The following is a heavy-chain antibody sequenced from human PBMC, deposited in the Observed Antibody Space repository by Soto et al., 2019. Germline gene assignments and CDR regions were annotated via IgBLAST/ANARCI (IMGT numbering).Heavy chain of an antibody. V-gene: IGHV1-18*01. CDR3: ARTLKRFGESPRAFDY. Sequence: ASVKVSCKASGYTFTSYGISWVRQAPGQGLEWMGWISAYNGNTNYAQKLQGRVTMTTDTSTSTAYMELRSLRSDDTAVYYCARTLKRFGESPRAFDYWGQGTLVTVSS. J-gene: IGHJ4*02. CDR1: GYTFTSYG. D-gene: IGHD3-10*01. CDR2: ISAYNGNT.